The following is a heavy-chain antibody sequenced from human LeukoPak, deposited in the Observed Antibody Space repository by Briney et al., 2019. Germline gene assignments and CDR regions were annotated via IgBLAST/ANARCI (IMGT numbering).Heavy chain of an antibody. V-gene: IGHV4-39*01. J-gene: IGHJ4*02. CDR2: IYYSGSP. Sequence: SETLSLTCTVSGGSISNNNYYWAWIRQPPGKGLECIGSIYYSGSPYYNPSLKSRVTISVDTSKNQFSLRLSSVTAADTAVYYCASWRTAKTGFDYWGQGTLVTVSS. CDR1: GGSISNNNYY. CDR3: ASWRTAKTGFDY. D-gene: IGHD1-1*01.